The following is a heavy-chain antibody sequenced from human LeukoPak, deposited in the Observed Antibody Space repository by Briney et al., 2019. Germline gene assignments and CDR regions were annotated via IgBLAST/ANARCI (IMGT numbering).Heavy chain of an antibody. V-gene: IGHV4-4*07. J-gene: IGHJ4*02. Sequence: SETLSLTCSVSGGSISSYYWSWIRQPAGKGLEWIGRIYTTGSTNYNPSLKSRATMSVDTSKNQFSLKLNSVTAADTAMYYCASGGGELRIDYWGQGTLVTVSS. CDR3: ASGGGELRIDY. D-gene: IGHD1-26*01. CDR2: IYTTGST. CDR1: GGSISSYY.